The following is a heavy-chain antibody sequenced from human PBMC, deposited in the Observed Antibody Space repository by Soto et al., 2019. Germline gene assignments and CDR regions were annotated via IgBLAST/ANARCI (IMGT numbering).Heavy chain of an antibody. CDR1: GFTFSIYA. CDR2: VTYSGDST. CDR3: ARDVAAAGPRKDAFDI. V-gene: IGHV3-23*01. J-gene: IGHJ3*02. D-gene: IGHD6-13*01. Sequence: EVQLLESGGGLVQPGGSLRLSCAASGFTFSIYAMSWVRQAPGKGLEWVSGVTYSGDSTYYADSVRGRYTISRDNSKNTLYLQVNSLRAEDTAVYYCARDVAAAGPRKDAFDIWGQGTMVTVS.